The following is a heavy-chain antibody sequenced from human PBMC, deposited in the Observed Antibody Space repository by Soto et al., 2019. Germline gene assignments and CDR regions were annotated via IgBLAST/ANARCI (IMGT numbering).Heavy chain of an antibody. V-gene: IGHV3-7*01. CDR3: ARDGPAVMVDFDY. CDR2: IKPDGSEK. CDR1: GFTFNNYW. Sequence: EVHLVESGGGLVQPGGSLRLSCAASGFTFNNYWMYWVRQAPGKGLECVAYIKPDGSEKSYVVSVRGRFVVSRDNAKNSLYLQSNSLRAEDTAVYYCARDGPAVMVDFDYWGQGTLVTVSS. J-gene: IGHJ4*02. D-gene: IGHD2-2*01.